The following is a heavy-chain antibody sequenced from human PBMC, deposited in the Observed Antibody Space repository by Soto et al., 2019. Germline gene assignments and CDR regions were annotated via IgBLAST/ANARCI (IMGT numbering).Heavy chain of an antibody. Sequence: GGSLRLSCVASGFAFSNYSMNWVRQAPGKGLEWVSYIRSSGSPTYYAGSVRGRFTISRDNAKKSLYLQMNSLRAEDTAVYFCARMTSSLSPGRWGQGTLVTVSS. J-gene: IGHJ4*02. V-gene: IGHV3-48*01. CDR3: ARMTSSLSPGR. CDR2: IRSSGSPT. CDR1: GFAFSNYS. D-gene: IGHD2-2*01.